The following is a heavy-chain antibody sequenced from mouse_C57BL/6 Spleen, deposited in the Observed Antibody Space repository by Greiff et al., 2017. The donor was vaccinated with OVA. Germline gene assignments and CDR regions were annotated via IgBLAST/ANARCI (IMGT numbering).Heavy chain of an antibody. J-gene: IGHJ3*01. Sequence: QVQLQQSGPELVKPGASVKISCKASGYAFSSSWMNWVKQRPGKGLEWIGRIYPGDGDTNYNGKFKGKATLTADKSSSTAYMQLSSLTSEDSAVYFFARGDYGGLAYWGQGTLVTVS. CDR2: IYPGDGDT. CDR3: ARGDYGGLAY. D-gene: IGHD2-4*01. CDR1: GYAFSSSW. V-gene: IGHV1-82*01.